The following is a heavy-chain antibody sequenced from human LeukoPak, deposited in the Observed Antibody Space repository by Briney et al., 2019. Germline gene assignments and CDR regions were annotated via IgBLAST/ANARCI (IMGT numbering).Heavy chain of an antibody. CDR3: ARVLAVTSSQAIDY. J-gene: IGHJ4*02. D-gene: IGHD4-11*01. CDR1: GYTFTSYG. CDR2: ISAYSGDT. Sequence: ASVKVSCKASGYTFTSYGISWVRQAPGQGLEWMGWISAYSGDTNYAQKFQGRATMTTDTSTSTAYMELRSLSSDDTAVYYCARVLAVTSSQAIDYWGQGTLVTVSS. V-gene: IGHV1-18*01.